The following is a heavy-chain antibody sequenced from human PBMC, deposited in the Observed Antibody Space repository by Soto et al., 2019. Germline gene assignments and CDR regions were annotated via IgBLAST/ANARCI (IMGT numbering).Heavy chain of an antibody. Sequence: SATLSLTCAVSGVSIISGGYSWSLIRQPPGKGLEWIGYIYHSGSTYYNPSLKSRVTISVDRSKNQLSLKLRSVTAADTAVYYWASHDGFSSGWIFDFWGHATLVTVSS. CDR3: ASHDGFSSGWIFDF. J-gene: IGHJ4*01. D-gene: IGHD6-19*01. CDR1: GVSIISGGYS. V-gene: IGHV4-30-2*01. CDR2: IYHSGST.